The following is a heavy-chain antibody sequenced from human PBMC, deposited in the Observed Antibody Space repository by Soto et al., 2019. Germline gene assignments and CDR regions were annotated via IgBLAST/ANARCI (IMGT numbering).Heavy chain of an antibody. V-gene: IGHV3-74*03. D-gene: IGHD3-10*01. CDR2: INGDGASL. J-gene: IGHJ6*02. CDR1: GFIFGSFW. Sequence: EVRLEEAGGGFVQPGGSLRVSCSGSGFIFGSFWMHWVRQGPGKGLEWVSRINGDGASLAYADSVKGRFSISRDNVKNTLHLQMNSLGADDTAVYFCAREGSLGLDVWGRGTTVTVSS. CDR3: AREGSLGLDV.